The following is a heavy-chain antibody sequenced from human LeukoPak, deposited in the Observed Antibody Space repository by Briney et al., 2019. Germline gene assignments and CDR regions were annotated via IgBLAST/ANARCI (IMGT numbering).Heavy chain of an antibody. Sequence: MHWVRQAPEKGLVWVSSISSSSSYIYYADSVKGRFTISRDNAKNSLYLQMNSLRAEDTAVYYCARAGYSGLTAFDYWGQGTLVTVSS. J-gene: IGHJ4*02. CDR2: ISSSSSYI. V-gene: IGHV3-21*01. D-gene: IGHD1-26*01. CDR3: ARAGYSGLTAFDY.